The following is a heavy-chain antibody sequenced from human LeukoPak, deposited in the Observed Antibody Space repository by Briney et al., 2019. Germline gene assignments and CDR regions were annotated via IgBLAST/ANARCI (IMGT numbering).Heavy chain of an antibody. CDR3: ARDYYDSSGYYSRADAFDI. V-gene: IGHV4-59*01. J-gene: IGHJ3*02. Sequence: SETLSLTCTVSGGSISSYYWSWIRQPPGKGLEWIGYIYYSERPNYNPSLKSRVTISVDTSKNQFSLKLSSVTAADTAVYYCARDYYDSSGYYSRADAFDIWGQGTMVTVSS. D-gene: IGHD3-22*01. CDR1: GGSISSYY. CDR2: IYYSERP.